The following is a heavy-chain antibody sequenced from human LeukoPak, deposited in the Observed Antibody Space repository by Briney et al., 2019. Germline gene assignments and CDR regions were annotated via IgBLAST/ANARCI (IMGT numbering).Heavy chain of an antibody. Sequence: SVKVSCKASGGTFSSYAISWVRQAPGQGLEWVGRIIPIFGTANYAQKFQGRVTITTDESTSTAYMELSSLRSEDTAVYYCARGLHTSGYAFDIWGQGTMVTVSS. CDR3: ARGLHTSGYAFDI. D-gene: IGHD3-3*01. J-gene: IGHJ3*02. CDR1: GGTFSSYA. CDR2: IIPIFGTA. V-gene: IGHV1-69*05.